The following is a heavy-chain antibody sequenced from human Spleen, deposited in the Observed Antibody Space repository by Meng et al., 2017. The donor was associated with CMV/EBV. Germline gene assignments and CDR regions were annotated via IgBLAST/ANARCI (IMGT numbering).Heavy chain of an antibody. CDR3: ARDPRVKSYVVVPAASDY. D-gene: IGHD2-2*01. J-gene: IGHJ4*02. V-gene: IGHV3-7*01. CDR1: GFTFSTSW. CDR2: IKQDGSEK. Sequence: GGSLRLSCAASGFTFSTSWMSWVRQAPGKGLEWVANIKQDGSEKYYVGSVKGRFTISRDNAKNSLYLQMNSLRAEDTAVYYCARDPRVKSYVVVPAASDYWGQGTMVTVSS.